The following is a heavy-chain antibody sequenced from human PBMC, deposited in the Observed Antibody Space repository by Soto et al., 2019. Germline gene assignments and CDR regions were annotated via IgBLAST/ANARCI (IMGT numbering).Heavy chain of an antibody. D-gene: IGHD3-22*01. CDR1: GGTFSSYA. CDR3: ARENGQRDYYDSSLDAFDI. Sequence: QVQLVQSGAEVKKPGSSVKVSCKASGGTFSSYAISWVRQAPGQGLEWMGGIIPIFSTPNYEQKFQGGGSNTADEYTSTDYMELSRLYSEDTAVYCCARENGQRDYYDSSLDAFDIWGQGTMVTVSS. CDR2: IIPIFSTP. V-gene: IGHV1-69*01. J-gene: IGHJ3*02.